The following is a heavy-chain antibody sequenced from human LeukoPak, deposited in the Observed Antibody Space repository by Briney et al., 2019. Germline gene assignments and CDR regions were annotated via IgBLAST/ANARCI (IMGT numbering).Heavy chain of an antibody. CDR1: GGSIESYY. CDR2: IAASGTT. CDR3: ARFPYFEGFDY. D-gene: IGHD3-9*01. Sequence: SETLSLTCSVSGGSIESYYWSWIRQPPGKGLEFIGYIAASGTTKHNPSLKSRVTLSMDTSKNQFSLKLRSVTAADTAVYFCARFPYFEGFDYWGQGTLVTVSS. V-gene: IGHV4-4*08. J-gene: IGHJ4*02.